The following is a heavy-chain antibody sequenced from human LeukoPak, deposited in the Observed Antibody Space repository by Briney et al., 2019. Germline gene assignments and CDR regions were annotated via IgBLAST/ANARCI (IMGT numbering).Heavy chain of an antibody. J-gene: IGHJ5*02. Sequence: PGGSLRLSCAASGFTFSSYSMNWVRQAPGKGLEWVSAISGSGGSTYYADSVKGRFTISRDNSKNTLYLQMNSLRAEDTAVYYCAKVSDQWLPNNWFDPWGQGTLVTVSS. V-gene: IGHV3-23*01. CDR2: ISGSGGST. D-gene: IGHD6-19*01. CDR3: AKVSDQWLPNNWFDP. CDR1: GFTFSSYS.